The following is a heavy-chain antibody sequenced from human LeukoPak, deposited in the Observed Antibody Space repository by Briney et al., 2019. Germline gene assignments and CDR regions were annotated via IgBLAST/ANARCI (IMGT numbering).Heavy chain of an antibody. J-gene: IGHJ4*02. CDR1: GFTFSSYA. V-gene: IGHV3-30-3*01. CDR3: ARARYDSSGYYLDY. D-gene: IGHD3-22*01. Sequence: PGGSLRLSCAASGFTFSSYAMHWVRQAPGKRLEWVAVISYDGSNKYYADSVKGRFTISRDNSKNTLYLQMNSLRAEDTAVYYCARARYDSSGYYLDYWGQGTLVTVSS. CDR2: ISYDGSNK.